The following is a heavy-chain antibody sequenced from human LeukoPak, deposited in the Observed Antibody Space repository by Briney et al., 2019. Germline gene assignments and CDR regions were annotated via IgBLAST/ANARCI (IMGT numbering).Heavy chain of an antibody. CDR1: GGTFSSYA. CDR2: IIPILGIA. CDR3: ARGGTPNCSGGSCYDY. J-gene: IGHJ4*02. D-gene: IGHD2-15*01. V-gene: IGHV1-69*04. Sequence: GASVKVSCKASGGTFSSYAISWVRQAAGQGLEWMGRIIPILGIANYAQKFQGRVTITADKSTSTAYMELSSLRSEDTAVYYCARGGTPNCSGGSCYDYWGQGTLVTVSS.